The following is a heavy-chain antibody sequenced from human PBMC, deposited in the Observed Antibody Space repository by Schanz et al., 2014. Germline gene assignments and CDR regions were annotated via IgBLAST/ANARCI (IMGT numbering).Heavy chain of an antibody. V-gene: IGHV1-8*01. CDR1: GYSFTKYG. CDR2: MNSKTGNT. Sequence: QVQLVQSGSEVKKPGDSVKVSCETSGYSFTKYGINWVRQAPGQGPELMGWMNSKTGNTGYAQRFQGRVTMTRNTSITTAYLELSSLRSGDTAVYYCTKGRTFGRWGQGTLVTVSS. D-gene: IGHD3-16*01. J-gene: IGHJ4*02. CDR3: TKGRTFGR.